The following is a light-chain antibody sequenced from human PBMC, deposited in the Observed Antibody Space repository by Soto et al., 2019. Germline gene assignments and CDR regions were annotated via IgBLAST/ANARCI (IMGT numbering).Light chain of an antibody. CDR3: EKYNSAPLT. Sequence: DIPMTQSPSSLSASVGDRVTITCRASQGISNYLAWYQQKPGKVPKLLICAASTLQSGVPSRISGSGSGTDVTRTVGSLLPEYVATNYREKYNSAPLTFGGGTKVEIK. V-gene: IGKV1-27*01. CDR2: AAS. CDR1: QGISNY. J-gene: IGKJ4*01.